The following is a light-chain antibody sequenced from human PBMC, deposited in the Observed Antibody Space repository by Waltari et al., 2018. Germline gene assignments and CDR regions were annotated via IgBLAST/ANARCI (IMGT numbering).Light chain of an antibody. CDR2: GAS. V-gene: IGKV3-20*01. CDR1: QTLNSNY. Sequence: EIVLTQSPGTLSLSAGERATLSCKASQTLNSNYLAWYQQKPGQSPGLLIFGASRRATGIPDRFSGSGSGTDFTLTISRLETEDSALYYCQQYGSSPYSFGQGARVEIK. CDR3: QQYGSSPYS. J-gene: IGKJ2*01.